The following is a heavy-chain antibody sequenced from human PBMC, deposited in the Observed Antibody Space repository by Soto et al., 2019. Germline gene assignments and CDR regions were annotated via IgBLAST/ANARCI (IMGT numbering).Heavy chain of an antibody. V-gene: IGHV5-51*01. Sequence: PGESLKISSKGSGYSFTSYWIGWVRQMPGKGLEWMGIIYPGDSDTRYSPSFQGQVTISADKSISTAYLQWSSLKASDTAMYYCARHGLHYGDYDYYYGMDVWGQGTTVTVSS. CDR3: ARHGLHYGDYDYYYGMDV. CDR1: GYSFTSYW. CDR2: IYPGDSDT. J-gene: IGHJ6*02. D-gene: IGHD4-17*01.